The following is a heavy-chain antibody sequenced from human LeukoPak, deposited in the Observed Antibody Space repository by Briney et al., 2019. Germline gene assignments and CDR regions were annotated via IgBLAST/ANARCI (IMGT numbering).Heavy chain of an antibody. J-gene: IGHJ6*02. D-gene: IGHD3-10*01. Sequence: PSETLSLTCTVSGGSISSYYWSWIRQPPGKGLEWIGYIYYSGSTNYNPSLKSRVTISVDTSKNQFSLKLSSVTAADTAVYYCARHTEAYGSGSLSDYYYYYGMDVWGQGTTVTVSS. CDR3: ARHTEAYGSGSLSDYYYYYGMDV. V-gene: IGHV4-59*08. CDR2: IYYSGST. CDR1: GGSISSYY.